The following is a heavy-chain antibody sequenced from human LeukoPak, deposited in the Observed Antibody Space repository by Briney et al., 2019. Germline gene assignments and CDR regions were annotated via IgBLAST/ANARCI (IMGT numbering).Heavy chain of an antibody. D-gene: IGHD4-17*01. V-gene: IGHV1-18*01. CDR3: ALNYGDLDY. CDR2: ISAYNGNT. CDR1: GYTFTSYG. J-gene: IGHJ4*02. Sequence: ASVKVSCKASGYTFTSYGISWVRQAPGQGLEWMGWISAYNGNTNYAQKLQGRVTMTRNTSISTAYMELSSLRSEDTAVYYCALNYGDLDYWGQGTLVTVSS.